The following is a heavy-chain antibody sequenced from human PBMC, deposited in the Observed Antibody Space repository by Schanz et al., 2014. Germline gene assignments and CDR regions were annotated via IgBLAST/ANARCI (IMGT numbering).Heavy chain of an antibody. CDR2: IKSDGSST. Sequence: EVALVESGGGLVQPGGSLRLSCSASGFTFSSYWMHWVRQVPGKGLVWVSRIKSDGSSTSYADSVKGRFGISRDNSENTLYLQMSSLRVEDTAVYYCAKDPRGDKNDRAYYFDYWGQGTLVSVSS. CDR1: GFTFSSYW. D-gene: IGHD3-10*01. CDR3: AKDPRGDKNDRAYYFDY. J-gene: IGHJ4*02. V-gene: IGHV3-74*01.